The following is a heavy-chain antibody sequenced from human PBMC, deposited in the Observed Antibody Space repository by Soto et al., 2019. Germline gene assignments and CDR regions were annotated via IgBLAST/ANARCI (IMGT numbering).Heavy chain of an antibody. Sequence: ETLSLTCTVSGGSISSYYWSWIRQPPGKGLEWIGYIYYSGSTNYNPSLKSRVTISVDTSKNQFSLKLSSVTAADTAVYYCATGGDYDILTGYFEYYFDYWGQGTLVTVSS. V-gene: IGHV4-59*01. CDR1: GGSISSYY. D-gene: IGHD3-9*01. J-gene: IGHJ4*02. CDR2: IYYSGST. CDR3: ATGGDYDILTGYFEYYFDY.